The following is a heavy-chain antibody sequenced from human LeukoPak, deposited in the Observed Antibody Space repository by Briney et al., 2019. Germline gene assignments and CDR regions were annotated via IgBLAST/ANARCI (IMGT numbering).Heavy chain of an antibody. Sequence: PGVSLSLSCSASGFAVTTYAMTWVRQAPGKGLEWVSTVSRDGTSTFYADSVKRRFTISRDNSKNTLYSEMSSLRVEDTAVYYCTKDAFDSGSHFLNCLDPWGKGTLVTVSS. CDR1: GFAVTTYA. V-gene: IGHV3-23*01. D-gene: IGHD3-10*01. J-gene: IGHJ5*02. CDR2: VSRDGTST. CDR3: TKDAFDSGSHFLNCLDP.